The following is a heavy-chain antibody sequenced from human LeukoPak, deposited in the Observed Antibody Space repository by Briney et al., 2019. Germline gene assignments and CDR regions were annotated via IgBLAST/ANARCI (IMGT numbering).Heavy chain of an antibody. D-gene: IGHD5-24*01. CDR1: GFTFSSYA. J-gene: IGHJ6*03. Sequence: GGSLRLSCAASGFTFSSYAMSWVRQAPGKGLVWVSRINSDGSSTSYADSVKGRFTISRDNAKNTLYLQMNSLRAEDTAVYYCARDAMATISFYYYYYMDVWGKGTTVTVSS. CDR2: INSDGSST. CDR3: ARDAMATISFYYYYYMDV. V-gene: IGHV3-74*01.